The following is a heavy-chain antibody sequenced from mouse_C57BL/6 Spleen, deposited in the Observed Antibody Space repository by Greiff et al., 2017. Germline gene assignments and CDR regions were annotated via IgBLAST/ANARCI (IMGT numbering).Heavy chain of an antibody. D-gene: IGHD3-3*01. CDR3: ARGTGSYYYAMDY. CDR2: IYPSDSET. Sequence: QVHVKQPGAELVRPGSSVKLSCKASGYTFTSYWMDWVKQRPGQGLEWIGNIYPSDSETHYNQKFKDKATLTVDKSSSTAYMQLSSLTSEDSAVYYCARGTGSYYYAMDYWGQGTSVTVSS. J-gene: IGHJ4*01. CDR1: GYTFTSYW. V-gene: IGHV1-61*01.